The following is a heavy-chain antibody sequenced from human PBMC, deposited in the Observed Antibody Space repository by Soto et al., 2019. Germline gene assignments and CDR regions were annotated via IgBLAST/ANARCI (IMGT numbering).Heavy chain of an antibody. J-gene: IGHJ4*02. CDR2: IKQDGSEK. V-gene: IGHV3-7*01. Sequence: PGGSLRLSCAASGFTFSSYWMSWVRQAPGKGLGWVANIKQDGSEKYYVDSVKGRFTISRDNAKNSLYLQMNSLRAEDTAVYYCAKDGPATDTAMVQDYWGQGTLVTVSS. D-gene: IGHD5-18*01. CDR3: AKDGPATDTAMVQDY. CDR1: GFTFSSYW.